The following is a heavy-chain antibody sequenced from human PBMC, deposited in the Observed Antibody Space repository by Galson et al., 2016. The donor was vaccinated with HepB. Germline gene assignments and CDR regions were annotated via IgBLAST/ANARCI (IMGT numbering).Heavy chain of an antibody. V-gene: IGHV4-31*03. CDR3: ARENTLFGVAGCMDV. CDR1: GGSISSGGFY. D-gene: IGHD3-3*01. Sequence: TLSLTCSVSGGSISSGGFYWSWIRQYPGKGLEWIGYIYYSGSTHYNPSLKSRVTISVDTSNNQFSLKLTSVTAADTAVYYCARENTLFGVAGCMDVWGQGTTVTVSS. J-gene: IGHJ6*02. CDR2: IYYSGST.